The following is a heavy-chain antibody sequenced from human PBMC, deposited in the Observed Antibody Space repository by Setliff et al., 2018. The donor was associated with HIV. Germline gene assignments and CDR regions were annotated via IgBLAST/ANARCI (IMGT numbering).Heavy chain of an antibody. V-gene: IGHV3-30*07. D-gene: IGHD3-22*01. Sequence: GGSLRLSCVASGFTFSTFAMHWVRQAPGKGLEWVSVISYDGSRTYYIDSVKGRFTISRDNAKNSLYLQMNSLRAEDTALYYCAPGVDSSGYNWFDPWGQGTLVTVSS. CDR3: APGVDSSGYNWFDP. J-gene: IGHJ5*02. CDR1: GFTFSTFA. CDR2: ISYDGSRT.